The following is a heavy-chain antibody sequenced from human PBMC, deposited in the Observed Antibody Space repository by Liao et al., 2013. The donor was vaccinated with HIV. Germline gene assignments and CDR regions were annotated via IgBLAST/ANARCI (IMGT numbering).Heavy chain of an antibody. CDR3: ARATIFGPDF. Sequence: QVQLRPWGAGLLKPSETLSRTCAVYGGSFRDYYWTWIRQPPGKGLEWIGEINHAGDTNYNPSLKTRVTISVDTSKNQFSLKLTSVTAADTAVYYCARATIFGPDFWGPGTLVTVSS. CDR2: INHAGDT. D-gene: IGHD3-3*01. V-gene: IGHV4-34*01. J-gene: IGHJ4*02. CDR1: GGSFRDYY.